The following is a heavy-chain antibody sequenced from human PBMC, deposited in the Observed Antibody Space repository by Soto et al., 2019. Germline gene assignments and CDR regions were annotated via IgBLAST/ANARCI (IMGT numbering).Heavy chain of an antibody. Sequence: SETLSLTCTVSGGSISSGGYYWSWIRQHPGKGLEWIGYIYYSGSTYYNPSLKSRVSISVDTSKNQFSLKLSSVTAADTAVYYCAREAYDSSGYQIYYFDYWGQGTPVTVSS. CDR1: GGSISSGGYY. CDR3: AREAYDSSGYQIYYFDY. CDR2: IYYSGST. D-gene: IGHD3-22*01. J-gene: IGHJ4*02. V-gene: IGHV4-31*03.